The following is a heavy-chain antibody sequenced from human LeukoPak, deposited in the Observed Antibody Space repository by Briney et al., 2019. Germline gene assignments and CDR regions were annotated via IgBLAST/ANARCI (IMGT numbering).Heavy chain of an antibody. J-gene: IGHJ4*02. CDR1: GGSISSGGYY. D-gene: IGHD1-14*01. V-gene: IGHV4-31*03. Sequence: SQTLSLTCTVSGGSISSGGYYWSWLRQHPGKGLEWIGYIYYSGSTYYNPSLKSRVTISVDTSKNQFSLKLSSVTAADTAVYYCAREKSMDPTIDYWGQGTLVTVSS. CDR2: IYYSGST. CDR3: AREKSMDPTIDY.